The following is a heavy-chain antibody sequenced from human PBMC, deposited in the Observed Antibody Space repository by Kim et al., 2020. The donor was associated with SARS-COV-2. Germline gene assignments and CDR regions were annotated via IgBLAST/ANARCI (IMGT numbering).Heavy chain of an antibody. Sequence: SETLSLTCTVSGGSISSISYYWGWIRQPPGKGLEWIGSFYYSGNTYYNPSLKSRVTISVDTSKNQFSLKLSSVTAADTAVYYCARLGPRVMYYYDSGGYNAFDIWGQGTMVTVSS. J-gene: IGHJ3*02. D-gene: IGHD3-22*01. V-gene: IGHV4-39*01. CDR1: GGSISSISYY. CDR2: FYYSGNT. CDR3: ARLGPRVMYYYDSGGYNAFDI.